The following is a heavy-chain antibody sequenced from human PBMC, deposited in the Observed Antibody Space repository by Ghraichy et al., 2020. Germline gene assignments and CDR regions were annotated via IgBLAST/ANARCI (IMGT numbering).Heavy chain of an antibody. Sequence: GESLRLSCVASGFTFSSYGMHWVRQAPGKGLEWVAVISYDGSNKYYADSVKGRFTISRDNSKNTLSLQMNSLRVEDTAEYYCAKDAVAMATITIGEGGGYFDYWGQGTLVTVSS. V-gene: IGHV3-30*18. J-gene: IGHJ4*02. D-gene: IGHD5-24*01. CDR1: GFTFSSYG. CDR3: AKDAVAMATITIGEGGGYFDY. CDR2: ISYDGSNK.